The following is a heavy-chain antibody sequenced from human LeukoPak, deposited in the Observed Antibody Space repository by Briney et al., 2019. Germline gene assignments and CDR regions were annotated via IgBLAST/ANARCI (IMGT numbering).Heavy chain of an antibody. CDR2: IRYDGSNK. J-gene: IGHJ4*02. V-gene: IGHV3-30*02. D-gene: IGHD6-13*01. Sequence: GGSLRLSCAASGFTLSSYGMHWVRQAPGKGLEWVGFIRYDGSNKQHADSVKGRFTISRDNSKNTLYLQMNSLRAEDTALYYCGKDKSLYSNSWYYFDYWGQGTLVTVSS. CDR1: GFTLSSYG. CDR3: GKDKSLYSNSWYYFDY.